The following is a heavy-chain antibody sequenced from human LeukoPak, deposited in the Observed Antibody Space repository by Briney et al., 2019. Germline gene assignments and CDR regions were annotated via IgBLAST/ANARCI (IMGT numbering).Heavy chain of an antibody. D-gene: IGHD5-18*01. V-gene: IGHV5-10-1*01. CDR3: ARRLGSDTAMVNWFDP. CDR2: IDPSDSYT. J-gene: IGHJ5*02. CDR1: GYSFTSYW. Sequence: GESLNISCKGSGYSFTSYWISWVRQMPGKGLEWMGRIDPSDSYTNYSPSFQGHVTISADKSISTAYLQWSSLKAPDTAMYYCARRLGSDTAMVNWFDPWGQGTLVTVSS.